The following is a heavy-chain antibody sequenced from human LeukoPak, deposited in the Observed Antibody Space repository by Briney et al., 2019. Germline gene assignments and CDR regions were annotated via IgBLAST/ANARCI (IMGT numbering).Heavy chain of an antibody. CDR2: ISDSGFNT. D-gene: IGHD6-19*01. V-gene: IGHV3-23*01. CDR1: GFTFSSYA. J-gene: IGHJ5*02. CDR3: AKETPIAVAGT. Sequence: GGSLRLSCAASGFTFSSYAFHWVRQAPGEGLEWVSAISDSGFNTYYAYSARGRFTISRDNSKNTLYLQMNSLRAEDTAVYYCAKETPIAVAGTWGQGTLVTVSS.